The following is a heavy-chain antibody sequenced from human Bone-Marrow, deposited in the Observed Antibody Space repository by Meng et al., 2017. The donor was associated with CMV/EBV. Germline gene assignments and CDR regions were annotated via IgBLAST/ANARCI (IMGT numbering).Heavy chain of an antibody. J-gene: IGHJ4*02. CDR2: IIPILGIA. Sequence: SVKVSCKASGYTFTSYGISWVRQAPGQGLEWMGRIIPILGIANYAQKFQGRVTITADKSTSTAYMELSSLRSEDTAMYYCARSGSYLYYFDYWGQGTLVTVSS. D-gene: IGHD1-26*01. V-gene: IGHV1-69*04. CDR1: GYTFTSYG. CDR3: ARSGSYLYYFDY.